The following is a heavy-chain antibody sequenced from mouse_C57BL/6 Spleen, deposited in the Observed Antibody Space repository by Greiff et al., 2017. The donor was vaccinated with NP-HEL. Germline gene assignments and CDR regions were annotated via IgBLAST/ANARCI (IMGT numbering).Heavy chain of an antibody. CDR3: AREQGYYSKTFAY. J-gene: IGHJ3*01. Sequence: EVQLQESGGGLVKPGGSLKLSCAASGFTFSSYAMSWVRQTPEKRLEWVATISDGGSYTYYPDNVKGRFTISRDNAKNNLYLQMSHLKSEDTAMYYCAREQGYYSKTFAYWGQGTLVTVSA. CDR1: GFTFSSYA. CDR2: ISDGGSYT. V-gene: IGHV5-4*01. D-gene: IGHD2-5*01.